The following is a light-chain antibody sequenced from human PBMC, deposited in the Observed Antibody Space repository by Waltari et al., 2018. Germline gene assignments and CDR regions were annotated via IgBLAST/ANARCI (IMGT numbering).Light chain of an antibody. CDR1: SGPSTNI. V-gene: IGLV4-69*01. CDR2: VNSDGSH. CDR3: QTGGHGTWV. J-gene: IGLJ3*02. Sequence: QLVLTQSPSASASLGASVKLTCTLSSGPSTNIIAXHQQQPAKGPRYLMTVNSDGSHSKGDQIPGRFSRSSSGAEHYLTLSGLQSEDEADYYFQTGGHGTWVFGGGTKLTVL.